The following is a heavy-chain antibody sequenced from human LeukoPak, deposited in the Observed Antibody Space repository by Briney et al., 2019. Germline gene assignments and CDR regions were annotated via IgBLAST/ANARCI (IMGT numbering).Heavy chain of an antibody. D-gene: IGHD6-13*01. J-gene: IGHJ4*02. V-gene: IGHV3-23*01. CDR3: AKLSSSWQIDS. CDR2: ISGSGGTT. Sequence: PGGSLRLSCAASGFTFSTYAMSWVRQAPGKGLDWVSAISGSGGTTYYADSVQGRFTISRGNSKNTLYLQMNSLRAEDTAVYYCAKLSSSWQIDSWGQGTLVTVSS. CDR1: GFTFSTYA.